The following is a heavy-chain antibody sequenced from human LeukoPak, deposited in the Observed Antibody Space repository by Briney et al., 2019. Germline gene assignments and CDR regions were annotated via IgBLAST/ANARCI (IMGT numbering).Heavy chain of an antibody. CDR2: ISGDGVST. CDR1: GFTFSSYG. J-gene: IGHJ5*02. V-gene: IGHV3-23*01. CDR3: AKDYSSSWYRWFDP. D-gene: IGHD6-13*01. Sequence: GGSLRLSCAASGFTFSSYGMSWVRQAPGKGLEWVSAISGDGVSTYYADSVKGRFTISRDNSKNTLYLQMNSLRAEDTAVYYCAKDYSSSWYRWFDPWGQGTLVTVSS.